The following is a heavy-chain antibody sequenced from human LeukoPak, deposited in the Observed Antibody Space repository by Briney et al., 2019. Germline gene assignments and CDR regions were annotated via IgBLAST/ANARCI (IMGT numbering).Heavy chain of an antibody. J-gene: IGHJ5*01. Sequence: VASVKVSCKASGGDFNSHIINWVRQAPGQGLEWMGRIIPMRNLANYAHKFQGRVIITADKSRRTAYMEMSRLTSDDTAVYYCARGKYCSGGECYSVRTSYDGFDSWGRGTVVSVSS. V-gene: IGHV1-69*02. D-gene: IGHD2-15*01. CDR2: IIPMRNLA. CDR3: ARGKYCSGGECYSVRTSYDGFDS. CDR1: GGDFNSHI.